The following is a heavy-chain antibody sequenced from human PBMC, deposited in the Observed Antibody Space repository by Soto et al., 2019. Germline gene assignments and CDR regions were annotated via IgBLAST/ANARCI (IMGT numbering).Heavy chain of an antibody. CDR3: ATQFYDSSGYYALDY. V-gene: IGHV1-69*04. CDR1: GGTFSSYA. Sequence: ASVKVSCKASGGTFSSYAISWVRQAPGQGLEWMGRIIPILGIANYAQKFQGRVTITADKSTSTAYMELSSLRSEDTAVYYCATQFYDSSGYYALDYWGQGTLVTVSS. CDR2: IIPILGIA. J-gene: IGHJ4*02. D-gene: IGHD3-22*01.